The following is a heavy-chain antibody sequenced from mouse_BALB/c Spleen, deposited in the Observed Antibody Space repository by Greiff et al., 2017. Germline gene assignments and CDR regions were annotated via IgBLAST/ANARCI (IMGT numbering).Heavy chain of an antibody. CDR1: GFTFSDYG. J-gene: IGHJ2*01. Sequence: DVQLVESGGGLVQPGGSRKLSCAASGFTFSDYGMAWVRQAPGKGPEWVAFISNLAYSIYYADTVTGRFTISRENAKNTLYLEMSSLRSEDTAMYYCARDWGGHFDYWGQGTTLTVSS. CDR3: ARDWGGHFDY. CDR2: ISNLAYSI. V-gene: IGHV5-15*02.